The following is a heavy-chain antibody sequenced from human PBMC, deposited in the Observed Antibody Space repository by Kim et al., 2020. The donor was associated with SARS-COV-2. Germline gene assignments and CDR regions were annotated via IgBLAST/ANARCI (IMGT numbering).Heavy chain of an antibody. J-gene: IGHJ6*02. D-gene: IGHD1-26*01. CDR1: GGSISSSSYY. CDR2: IYYSGST. Sequence: SETLSLTCTVSGGSISSSSYYWGWIRQPPGKGLEWIGSIYYSGSTYYNPSLKSRVTISVDTSKNQFSLKLSSVTAADTAVYYCARRGIVGATIYYYGMDVWGQGTPVTVSS. CDR3: ARRGIVGATIYYYGMDV. V-gene: IGHV4-39*01.